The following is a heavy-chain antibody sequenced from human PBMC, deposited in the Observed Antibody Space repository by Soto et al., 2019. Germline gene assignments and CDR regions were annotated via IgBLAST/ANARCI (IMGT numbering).Heavy chain of an antibody. V-gene: IGHV4-59*01. D-gene: IGHD2-8*01. CDR3: ARGGYCTNGVCYPVGRGAGYWYFDL. J-gene: IGHJ2*01. CDR2: IYYSGST. Sequence: QVQLQESGPGLVKPSETLSLTCTVSGGSISSYYWSWIRQPPGQGLEWIGYIYYSGSTNYNPSLKSRVTISVGTSKNQFSLKLSSVTAADRAVYYCARGGYCTNGVCYPVGRGAGYWYFDLWGRGTLVTVSS. CDR1: GGSISSYY.